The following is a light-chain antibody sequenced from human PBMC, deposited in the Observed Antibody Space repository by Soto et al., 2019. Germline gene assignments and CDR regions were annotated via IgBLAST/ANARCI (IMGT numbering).Light chain of an antibody. CDR1: TTDVGGYNS. Sequence: QSALTQPASVSVSPGQSITISCTGTTTDVGGYNSVSWYQKHPGKAPNLMIYDVSNRPSGVSIRFSGSKSGNTATLTISGLQAEDEADYYCSSYTSSSTLGVFGGGTKLTVL. CDR2: DVS. V-gene: IGLV2-14*01. J-gene: IGLJ2*01. CDR3: SSYTSSSTLGV.